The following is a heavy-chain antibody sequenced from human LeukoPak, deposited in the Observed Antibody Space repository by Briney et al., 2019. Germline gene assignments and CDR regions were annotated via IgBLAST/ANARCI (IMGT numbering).Heavy chain of an antibody. CDR3: ARGYSSSSEGY. J-gene: IGHJ4*02. D-gene: IGHD6-6*01. CDR2: IYYSGST. Sequence: SETLSLTCTVSGGSISSSSYYWGWIRQPPGKGLEWIGSIYYSGSTYYNPSLKSRVTISVDTSKNQFSLKLSSVTAADTAVYYCARGYSSSSEGYWGQGTLVTVSS. CDR1: GGSISSSSYY. V-gene: IGHV4-39*07.